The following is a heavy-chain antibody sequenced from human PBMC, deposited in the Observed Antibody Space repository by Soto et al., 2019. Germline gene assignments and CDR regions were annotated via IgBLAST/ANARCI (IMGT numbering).Heavy chain of an antibody. J-gene: IGHJ4*02. D-gene: IGHD6-25*01. V-gene: IGHV2-5*02. CDR3: AHYSSASSFDY. CDR1: GFSLSTSGMG. Sequence: SGPTLVNPTQTFTLACTCSGFSLSTSGMGVGWIRQPPGKALEWLALIYWDDDKRYSPSLKSRLTITKDTSKNQVVLTMTNMDPLDTATYYCAHYSSASSFDYWGQGTLVTVSS. CDR2: IYWDDDK.